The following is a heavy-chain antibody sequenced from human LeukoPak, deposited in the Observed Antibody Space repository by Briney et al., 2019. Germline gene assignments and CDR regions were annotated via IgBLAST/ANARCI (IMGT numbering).Heavy chain of an antibody. CDR3: AMMVRRVKRLDY. CDR1: GGSISSGGYY. Sequence: PSQTLSLTCTVSGGSISSGGYYWSWIRQHPGKGLEWIGYIYYSGSTYYNPSLKSRVTISVDTSKNQFSLKLSSVTAADTAVYYCAMMVRRVKRLDYWGQGTLVTVSS. D-gene: IGHD3-10*01. CDR2: IYYSGST. J-gene: IGHJ4*02. V-gene: IGHV4-31*03.